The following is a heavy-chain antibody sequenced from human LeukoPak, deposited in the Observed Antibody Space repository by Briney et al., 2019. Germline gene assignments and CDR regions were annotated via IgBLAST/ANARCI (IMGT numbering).Heavy chain of an antibody. CDR3: ARVDAIDI. V-gene: IGHV3-11*04. CDR1: GFSFSDYY. J-gene: IGHJ3*02. Sequence: GGSLRLSCTASGFSFSDYYMHWVRQAPGQGLEWLSKISSNGKTTYYADSVKGRFTITRDNAKNSLSLQMRSLRADDTALYYRARVDAIDIWGQGRMVTVSS. CDR2: ISSNGKTT.